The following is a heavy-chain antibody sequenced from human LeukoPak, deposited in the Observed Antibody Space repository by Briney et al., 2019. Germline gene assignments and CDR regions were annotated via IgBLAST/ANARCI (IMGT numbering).Heavy chain of an antibody. CDR3: ARTTRLGAFDI. CDR1: GFTFSSNY. D-gene: IGHD3-9*01. Sequence: GGSLRLSCAASGFTFSSNYMSWVRQAPGKGLEWVSVIYSGGSTYYSDSVKGRFTISRDKSKSTLYLQMNSLRAEDTAVYYCARTTRLGAFDIGGQGTMVTVSS. J-gene: IGHJ3*02. CDR2: IYSGGST. V-gene: IGHV3-66*01.